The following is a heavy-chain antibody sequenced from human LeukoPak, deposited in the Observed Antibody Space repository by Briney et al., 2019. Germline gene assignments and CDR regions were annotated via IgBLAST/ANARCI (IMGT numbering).Heavy chain of an antibody. V-gene: IGHV3-66*01. CDR1: EFIFSNAW. Sequence: GGSLRLSCVASEFIFSNAWMSWVRQAPGKGLEWVSVIYSGGSTYYADSVKGRFTISRDNSKNTLYLQMNSLRAEDTAVYYCARERVDYGSGSYYNNWFDPWGQGTLVTVSS. D-gene: IGHD3-10*01. J-gene: IGHJ5*02. CDR3: ARERVDYGSGSYYNNWFDP. CDR2: IYSGGST.